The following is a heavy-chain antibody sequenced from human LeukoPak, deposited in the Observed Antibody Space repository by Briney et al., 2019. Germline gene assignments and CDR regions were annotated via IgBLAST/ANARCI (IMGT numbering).Heavy chain of an antibody. CDR1: GFTFSSYA. CDR2: ISGSGGST. CDR3: AKVVAAAGPVDY. Sequence: LSGGSLRLSCAASGFTFSSYAMSWVRQAPGKGLEWVSVISGSGGSTYYADSVQGRFTISRDNSKNTLYLQMNSLRAEDTAVYYCAKVVAAAGPVDYWGQGTLVTVSS. D-gene: IGHD6-13*01. J-gene: IGHJ4*02. V-gene: IGHV3-23*01.